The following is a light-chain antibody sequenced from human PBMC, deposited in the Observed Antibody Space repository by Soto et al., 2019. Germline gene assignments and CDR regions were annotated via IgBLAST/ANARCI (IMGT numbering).Light chain of an antibody. V-gene: IGLV2-8*01. CDR2: GVS. J-gene: IGLJ2*01. CDR3: RSNSGSNSRVV. CDR1: SSYVGGYNS. Sequence: QSVLTQPPSASGSPGQPVTISCTGTSSYVGGYNSVSWYQQHPGKAPKVMIYGVSTRPAGLPDRFSGSKSGNTASLTVSGLQGEDEADYYCRSNSGSNSRVVFGGGNKVTVL.